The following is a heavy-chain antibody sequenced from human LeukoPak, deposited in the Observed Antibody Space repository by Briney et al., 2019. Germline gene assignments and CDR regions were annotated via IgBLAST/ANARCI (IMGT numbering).Heavy chain of an antibody. Sequence: HPGGSLRLSCAASGFTFSSYGMHWVRQAPGKGLEWVAFIRYDGSKKYYADSVKGRFTISRDNSKNTLYLQMNSLRAEDTAVYYCAKARGSGSYYEGLNYYYYYMDVWGKGTTVTISS. CDR3: AKARGSGSYYEGLNYYYYYMDV. J-gene: IGHJ6*03. CDR1: GFTFSSYG. V-gene: IGHV3-30*02. CDR2: IRYDGSKK. D-gene: IGHD3-10*01.